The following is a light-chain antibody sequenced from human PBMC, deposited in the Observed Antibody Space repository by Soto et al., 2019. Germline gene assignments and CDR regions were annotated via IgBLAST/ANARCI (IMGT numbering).Light chain of an antibody. Sequence: QSALTQPRSVSGSPGQSVTISCTGTSSDVGGYNYVSWYQQHPGTAPKLIIYDVSMRPSGVPDRFSGSKSGNTASLTISGLQAEDEDDYYCCSYAGSYTLSVFGTGTKLTVL. CDR2: DVS. CDR3: CSYAGSYTLSV. V-gene: IGLV2-11*01. CDR1: SSDVGGYNY. J-gene: IGLJ1*01.